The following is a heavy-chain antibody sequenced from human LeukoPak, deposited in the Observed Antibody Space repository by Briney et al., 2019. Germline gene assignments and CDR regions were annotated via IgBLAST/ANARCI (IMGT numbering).Heavy chain of an antibody. J-gene: IGHJ4*02. CDR1: GFTFSRYA. CDR3: ARAPWGAADTAMVNFDH. Sequence: GGSLRLSCAASGFTFSRYAMHWVRQAPGKGLEWVAVIWYDGSKKDYADSLKGRFTISRDNSNNTLYVQMDSLRVDDTAVYYCARAPWGAADTAMVNFDHWGQGTLVTVSS. V-gene: IGHV3-30*04. D-gene: IGHD5-18*01. CDR2: IWYDGSKK.